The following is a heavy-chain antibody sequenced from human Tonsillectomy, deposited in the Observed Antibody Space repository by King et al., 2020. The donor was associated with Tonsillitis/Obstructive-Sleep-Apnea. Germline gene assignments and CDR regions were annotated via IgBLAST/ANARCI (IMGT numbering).Heavy chain of an antibody. D-gene: IGHD3-22*01. CDR2: IKSKTDGGTT. V-gene: IGHV3-15*07. J-gene: IGHJ6*02. CDR1: GFTFSNAW. Sequence: VQLVESGGGLVKPGGSLRLSCAASGFTFSNAWMNWVRQAPGKGLEWVGRIKSKTDGGTTDHAAPVKGRFTISRDDSKNTLYLQMNSLKTEDTAVYYCSRDGPARYYDSSGYYYQRYYYYGMDVWGPGTTVTVSS. CDR3: SRDGPARYYDSSGYYYQRYYYYGMDV.